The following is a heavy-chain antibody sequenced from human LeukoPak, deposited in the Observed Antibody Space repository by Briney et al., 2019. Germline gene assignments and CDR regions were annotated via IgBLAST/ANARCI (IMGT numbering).Heavy chain of an antibody. CDR2: VYYSGST. J-gene: IGHJ5*02. V-gene: IGHV4-39*01. D-gene: IGHD3-10*01. Sequence: SETLSLTCTVSGGSITSSSYYWGWIRQPPGKGLEWIGSVYYSGSTYYNPSLKSRVTMSVDTSKNQFSLKLSSVTAADTAVYYCARNLLWFGESASNWFDPWGQGTLVTVSS. CDR3: ARNLLWFGESASNWFDP. CDR1: GGSITSSSYY.